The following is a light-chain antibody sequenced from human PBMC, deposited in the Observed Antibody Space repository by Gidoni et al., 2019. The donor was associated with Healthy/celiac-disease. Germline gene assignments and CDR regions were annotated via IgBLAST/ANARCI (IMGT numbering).Light chain of an antibody. Sequence: DIQMTQSPSSLSASVGDRVTITCQASHDISNYLNWYQQKPGKAPKLLIYDASNLETGVPSRFSGSGSGADFPFTISSLQPEDIATYYCQQYDNLPWTFGHGTKVEIK. CDR3: QQYDNLPWT. J-gene: IGKJ1*01. V-gene: IGKV1-33*01. CDR1: HDISNY. CDR2: DAS.